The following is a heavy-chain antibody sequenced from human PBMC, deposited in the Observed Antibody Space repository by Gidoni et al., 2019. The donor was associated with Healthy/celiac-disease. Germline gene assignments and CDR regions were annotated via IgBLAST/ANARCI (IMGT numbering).Heavy chain of an antibody. CDR2: IKQDGSEK. Sequence: EVQLVESGGGLVQPGGSLRLSCAASGFTFSSYWMSWVRQAPGKGLEWVANIKQDGSEKYYVDSVKGRFTISRDNAKNSLYLQMNSLRAEDTAVYYCARVRVIAKGDPNWFDPWGQGTLVTVSS. D-gene: IGHD2-21*01. CDR3: ARVRVIAKGDPNWFDP. V-gene: IGHV3-7*01. J-gene: IGHJ5*02. CDR1: GFTFSSYW.